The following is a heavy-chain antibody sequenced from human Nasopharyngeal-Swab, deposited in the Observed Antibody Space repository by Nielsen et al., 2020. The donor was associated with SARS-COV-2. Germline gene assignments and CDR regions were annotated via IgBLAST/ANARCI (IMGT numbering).Heavy chain of an antibody. CDR2: ISSSGTTV. D-gene: IGHD6-19*01. Sequence: GESLKISCAASGFTISSFEMNWVRQAPGKGLEWVSYISSSGTTVYYADSVKGGFTISRDNADNSLYLQMSSLTAGDTAVYYCAKVGGYGSYSLDYWGQGSLVTVSS. J-gene: IGHJ4*02. CDR3: AKVGGYGSYSLDY. CDR1: GFTISSFE. V-gene: IGHV3-48*03.